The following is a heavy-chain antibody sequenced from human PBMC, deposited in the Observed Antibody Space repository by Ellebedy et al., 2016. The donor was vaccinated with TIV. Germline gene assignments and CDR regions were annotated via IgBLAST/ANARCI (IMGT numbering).Heavy chain of an antibody. CDR1: GFTFSSYG. CDR3: ARDPLSLAYCGGDCYSGPDY. CDR2: IWYDGSNK. J-gene: IGHJ4*02. V-gene: IGHV3-30*19. D-gene: IGHD2-21*02. Sequence: PGGSLRLSCAASGFTFSSYGMHWVRQAPGKGLEWVAVIWYDGSNKYYADSVKGRFTISRDNSKNTLYLQMNSLRAEDTAVYYCARDPLSLAYCGGDCYSGPDYWGQGTLVTVSS.